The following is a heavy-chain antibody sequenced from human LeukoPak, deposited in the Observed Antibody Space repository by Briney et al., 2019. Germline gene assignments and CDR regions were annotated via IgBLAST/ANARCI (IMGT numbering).Heavy chain of an antibody. D-gene: IGHD1-14*01. CDR3: ATDPHRRSTGRYAFDI. CDR2: FDPEDGET. V-gene: IGHV1-24*01. J-gene: IGHJ3*02. Sequence: ASVTVSCKVSGYTLTELSMHWVRQAPGKGLEWMGGFDPEDGETIYAQKFQGRVTMTEDTSTDTAYMELSSLRSEDTAVYYCATDPHRRSTGRYAFDIWGQGTMVTVSS. CDR1: GYTLTELS.